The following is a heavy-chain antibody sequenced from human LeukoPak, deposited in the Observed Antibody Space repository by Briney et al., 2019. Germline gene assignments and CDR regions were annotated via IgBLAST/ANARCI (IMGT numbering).Heavy chain of an antibody. Sequence: GGSLRLSCDDSRFTFSTYAMSWVRQPPGKGLQWVSGISGSDSGTYYTDSVKGRFTISRDNSKNTVYLEIDTLRAEDTAVYYCAKCMSGTGVCLNFDSWGQGILVTVSS. CDR1: RFTFSTYA. D-gene: IGHD2-8*02. CDR3: AKCMSGTGVCLNFDS. V-gene: IGHV3-23*01. J-gene: IGHJ4*02. CDR2: ISGSDSGT.